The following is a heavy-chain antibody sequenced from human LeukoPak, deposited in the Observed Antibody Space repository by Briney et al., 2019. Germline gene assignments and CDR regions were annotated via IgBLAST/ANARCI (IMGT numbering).Heavy chain of an antibody. CDR2: MNHSGST. V-gene: IGHV4-34*01. CDR3: ARGSTRQWRDAFDI. Sequence: KPSETLSLTCAVYGGSFSGYYWSWIRQPPGKGLEWIGEMNHSGSTNYTPSLKSRVTISVDTSKNQFSLKLSSVTAADTAVYYCARGSTRQWRDAFDIWGQGTMVTVSS. CDR1: GGSFSGYY. J-gene: IGHJ3*02. D-gene: IGHD6-19*01.